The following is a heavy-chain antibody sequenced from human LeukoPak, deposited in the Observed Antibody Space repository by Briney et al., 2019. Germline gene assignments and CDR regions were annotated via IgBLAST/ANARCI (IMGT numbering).Heavy chain of an antibody. D-gene: IGHD4-11*01. V-gene: IGHV3-7*01. CDR1: GFMFSSNW. J-gene: IGHJ4*02. CDR3: ARSIYSNYVGYFDY. CDR2: IKEDGTET. Sequence: PGGSLRLSCAASGFMFSSNWMSWVRLAPGKGLEWVANIKEDGTETYYVDSVKGRFTISRDNAKNSLYLQMNSLRAEDTAVYYCARSIYSNYVGYFDYWGQGTLVTVPS.